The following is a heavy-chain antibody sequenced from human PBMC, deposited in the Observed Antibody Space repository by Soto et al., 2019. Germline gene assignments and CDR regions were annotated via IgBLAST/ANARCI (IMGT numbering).Heavy chain of an antibody. CDR1: GFTFSSYV. V-gene: IGHV3-30*03. Sequence: PGGSLRLSCSASGFTFSSYVMHWVRQAPGKGLEWVAVISYDGSNKYYADSVKGRFTISRDNSKNTLYLQMNSLRAEDTAVYYCARDAPAGIAVAGPFDYWGQGTLVTVSS. J-gene: IGHJ4*02. D-gene: IGHD6-19*01. CDR2: ISYDGSNK. CDR3: ARDAPAGIAVAGPFDY.